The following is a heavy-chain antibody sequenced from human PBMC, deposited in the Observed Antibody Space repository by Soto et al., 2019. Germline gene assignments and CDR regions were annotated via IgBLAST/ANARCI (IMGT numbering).Heavy chain of an antibody. CDR3: ARELERVFDY. CDR1: GLTFSSYA. CDR2: ISGSGGSS. J-gene: IGHJ4*02. D-gene: IGHD1-1*01. V-gene: IGHV3-23*01. Sequence: PGGSLRLSCAASGLTFSSYAMSWVRQAPGKGLEWVSGISGSGGSSNYADSVKGRFTNSRDNSKNTLYLQMNSLRIEDTAVYYCARELERVFDYWGQGTLVTVSS.